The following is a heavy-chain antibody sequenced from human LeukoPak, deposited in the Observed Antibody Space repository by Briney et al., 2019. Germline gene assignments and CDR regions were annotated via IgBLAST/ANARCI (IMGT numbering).Heavy chain of an antibody. V-gene: IGHV3-66*01. Sequence: TGGSLRLSCAASGFTVSSNYMSWVRQAPGKGLEWVSVIYSGGSTYYADSVKGRFTISRDNSKNTLYLQMNSLRAEDTAVYYCAELGITMIGGVWGKGTTVTTSS. CDR2: IYSGGST. D-gene: IGHD3-10*02. CDR3: AELGITMIGGV. CDR1: GFTVSSNY. J-gene: IGHJ6*04.